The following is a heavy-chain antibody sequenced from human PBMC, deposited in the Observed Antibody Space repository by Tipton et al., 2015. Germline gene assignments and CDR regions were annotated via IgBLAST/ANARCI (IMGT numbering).Heavy chain of an antibody. CDR1: GASISRGSV. D-gene: IGHD3-10*01. J-gene: IGHJ4*02. CDR2: LYYNDNI. V-gene: IGHV4-39*01. CDR3: ARKPVVRGAYYYFDY. Sequence: TLSLTCTVSGASISRGSVWGWIRQPPGKGLEWIVSLYYNDNIYYNPSLQSRVAMSADTSRNQFSLNLTSVTAADTAFYYCARKPVVRGAYYYFDYWGQGTLVTVSS.